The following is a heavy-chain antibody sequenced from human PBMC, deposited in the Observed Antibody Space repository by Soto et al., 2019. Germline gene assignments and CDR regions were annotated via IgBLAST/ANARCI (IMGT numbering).Heavy chain of an antibody. CDR1: GGSISSSCYS. V-gene: IGHV4-39*01. D-gene: IGHD4-17*01. Sequence: PGETLTLTCTVSGGSISSSCYSWGWIRQPPGKGLEGIGSIYYSGSTYYNPSLKRGDAISVATTTNKFSLMLSSVPAADTAVYYCARHDYAGHDYGVLEAYYGMDVWGQGTTVTVSS. J-gene: IGHJ6*02. CDR2: IYYSGST. CDR3: ARHDYAGHDYGVLEAYYGMDV.